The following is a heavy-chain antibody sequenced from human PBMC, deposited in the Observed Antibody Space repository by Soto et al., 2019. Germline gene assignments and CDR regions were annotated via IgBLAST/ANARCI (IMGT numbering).Heavy chain of an antibody. CDR2: IIPIFGTA. J-gene: IGHJ6*02. CDR3: ARDNYYYYGMDV. CDR1: GGTFSSYA. Sequence: QVQLVQSGAEVKKPGSSVKVSCKASGGTFSSYAISWVRQAPGQGLEWMGGIIPIFGTANYAQKFQGRVXIXAXGSTSTAYMELSSLRSEDTAVYYCARDNYYYYGMDVWGQGTTVTVSS. V-gene: IGHV1-69*12.